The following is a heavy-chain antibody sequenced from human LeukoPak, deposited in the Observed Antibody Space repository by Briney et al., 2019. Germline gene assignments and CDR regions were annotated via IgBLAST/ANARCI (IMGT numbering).Heavy chain of an antibody. CDR1: GGSISSYY. CDR3: ARQGYSSSQDY. Sequence: SETLSLTCTVSGGSISSYYWSWIRQPPGKGLEWIGYIYYSGSTNYNPSLKSRVTISVDTSKNQFSLKPSSVTAADTAVYYCARQGYSSSQDYWGQGTLVTVSS. V-gene: IGHV4-59*08. J-gene: IGHJ4*02. D-gene: IGHD6-6*01. CDR2: IYYSGST.